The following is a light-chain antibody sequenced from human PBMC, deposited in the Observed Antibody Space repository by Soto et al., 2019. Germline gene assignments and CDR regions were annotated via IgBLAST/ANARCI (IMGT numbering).Light chain of an antibody. CDR2: GAS. CDR1: QSVSSSY. V-gene: IGKV3-20*01. J-gene: IGKJ1*01. CDR3: QHYNDWPT. Sequence: EIVLTQSPGTLSLSPGERATLSCRASQSVSSSYLAWYQQKPGQAPRLLIHGASSRATGIPDRFSGSGSGTEFTLTISSLQSEDFAVYYCQHYNDWPTFGQGTKVDIK.